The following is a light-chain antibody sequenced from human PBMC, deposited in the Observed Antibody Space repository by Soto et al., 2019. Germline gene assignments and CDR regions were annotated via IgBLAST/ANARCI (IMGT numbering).Light chain of an antibody. V-gene: IGLV2-23*01. CDR2: EGS. CDR1: SRDVGGYNL. J-gene: IGLJ1*01. CDR3: CSYAGSSTYV. Sequence: QSALTQPASVSGSPGQSITISCTGTSRDVGGYNLVSWYQQHPGKAPKLIIYEGSKRPSGVSNRFSGSKSGNAASLTISGLQAEDEADYYCCSYAGSSTYVFGTGTKVTVL.